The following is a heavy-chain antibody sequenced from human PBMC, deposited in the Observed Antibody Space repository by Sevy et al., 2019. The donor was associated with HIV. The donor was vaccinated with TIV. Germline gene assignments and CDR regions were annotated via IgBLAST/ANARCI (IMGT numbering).Heavy chain of an antibody. J-gene: IGHJ3*02. Sequence: SETLSLTCTVSGGSISSGGYYWSWIRQHPGKGLEWIGYIYYSGSTYYNPSLKSRVTTSVDTSKNQFSLKLSSVTAADTAVYYCARAGVVGYDSSGYYLDAFDIWGQGTMVTVSS. CDR2: IYYSGST. D-gene: IGHD3-22*01. CDR3: ARAGVVGYDSSGYYLDAFDI. CDR1: GGSISSGGYY. V-gene: IGHV4-31*03.